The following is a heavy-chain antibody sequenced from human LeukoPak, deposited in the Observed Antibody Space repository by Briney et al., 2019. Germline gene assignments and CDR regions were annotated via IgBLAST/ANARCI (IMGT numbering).Heavy chain of an antibody. V-gene: IGHV3-23*01. CDR3: AKVGSGWYLDSFIYFDY. CDR2: ISGSGGST. J-gene: IGHJ4*02. D-gene: IGHD6-19*01. CDR1: GFTFSSYA. Sequence: GGSLRLSCAASGFTFSSYAMSWVRQAPGKGLEWVSAISGSGGSTYYADSMKGRFTISRDNSKDTLYLQMNSLRAEDTAVYYCAKVGSGWYLDSFIYFDYWGQGTLVTVSS.